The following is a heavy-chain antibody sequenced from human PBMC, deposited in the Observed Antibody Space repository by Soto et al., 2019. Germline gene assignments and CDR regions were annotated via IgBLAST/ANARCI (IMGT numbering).Heavy chain of an antibody. CDR1: GCTFSSYA. CDR2: IIPIFGTA. D-gene: IGHD2-2*01. V-gene: IGHV1-69*13. J-gene: IGHJ6*02. CDR3: ARDRGYCSSTSCNLQTYYYGMEV. Sequence: SVKVSCKASGCTFSSYAISWVRQAPGQGREWMGGIIPIFGTANYAQKFQGRVTITADESTSTAYMELSSLRSEDTAVHYCARDRGYCSSTSCNLQTYYYGMEVWGQGTTVTVSS.